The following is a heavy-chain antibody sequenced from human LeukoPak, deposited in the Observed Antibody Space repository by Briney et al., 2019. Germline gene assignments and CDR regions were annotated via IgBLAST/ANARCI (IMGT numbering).Heavy chain of an antibody. Sequence: SETLSLTCAVYGGSFSGYYWSWIRQPPGKGLEWIGEIDHSGSTNYNPSLKSRVTISVDTSKNQFSLKLSSVTAADTAVYYCVRGPIRGSSRRVYFDYWGQGTPVTVSS. CDR3: VRGPIRGSSRRVYFDY. D-gene: IGHD1-26*01. V-gene: IGHV4-34*01. CDR1: GGSFSGYY. CDR2: IDHSGST. J-gene: IGHJ4*02.